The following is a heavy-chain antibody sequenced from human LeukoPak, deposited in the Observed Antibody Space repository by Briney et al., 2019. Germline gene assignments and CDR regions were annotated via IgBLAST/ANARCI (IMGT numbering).Heavy chain of an antibody. D-gene: IGHD2/OR15-2a*01. Sequence: PSETPSLTCTVSGGSISSSSYYWGWIRQPPGKGLEWIGSIYYSGSTYYNPSLKSRVTISVDTSKNQFSLKLSSVTAADTAVYYCARFRSVLPGYYFDYWGQGTLVTVSS. CDR2: IYYSGST. V-gene: IGHV4-39*01. CDR3: ARFRSVLPGYYFDY. CDR1: GGSISSSSYY. J-gene: IGHJ4*02.